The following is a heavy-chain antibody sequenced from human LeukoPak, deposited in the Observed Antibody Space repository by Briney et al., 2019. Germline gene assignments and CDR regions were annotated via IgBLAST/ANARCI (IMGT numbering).Heavy chain of an antibody. CDR1: GYTFTGYY. J-gene: IGHJ5*01. CDR2: INPNSGGT. CDR3: ARVSGTTSFGNYWFDS. Sequence: GASVKVSCKASGYTFTGYYMHWVRQAPGQGLEWMGWINPNSGGTNYAQKFQARVAMTRDTSISTAYMELSSLRSDDTAVYYCARVSGTTSFGNYWFDSWGRGTLVTVSS. D-gene: IGHD3-10*01. V-gene: IGHV1-2*02.